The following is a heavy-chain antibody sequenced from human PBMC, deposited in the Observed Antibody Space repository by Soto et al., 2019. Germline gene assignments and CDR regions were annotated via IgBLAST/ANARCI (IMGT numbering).Heavy chain of an antibody. J-gene: IGHJ4*02. CDR3: ARQLGSGSYYAFVSFDY. Sequence: SETLSLTCTVSGGSISSGGYYWSWIRQHPGKGLEWIGYIYYSGSTYYNPSLKSRVTISVDTSKNQFSLKLSSVTAADTAVYYCARQLGSGSYYAFVSFDYWGQGTLVTVSS. V-gene: IGHV4-31*03. CDR1: GGSISSGGYY. CDR2: IYYSGST. D-gene: IGHD3-10*01.